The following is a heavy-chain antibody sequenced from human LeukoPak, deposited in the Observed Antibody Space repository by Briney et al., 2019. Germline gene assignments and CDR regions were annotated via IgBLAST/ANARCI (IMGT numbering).Heavy chain of an antibody. V-gene: IGHV1-46*01. D-gene: IGHD3-10*01. J-gene: IGHJ6*04. CDR3: ATAGVYYYGMDV. CDR1: GYTFTSYY. CDR2: INPSGGST. Sequence: RASVKVSCEASGYTFTSYYMHWVRQAPGQGLEWMGIINPSGGSTSYAQKFQGRVTMTRDTSTSTVYMELSSLRSEDTAVYYCATAGVYYYGMDVWGKGTTVTVSS.